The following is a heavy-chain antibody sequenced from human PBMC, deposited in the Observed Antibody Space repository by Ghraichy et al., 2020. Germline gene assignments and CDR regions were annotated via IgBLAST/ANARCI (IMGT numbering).Heavy chain of an antibody. V-gene: IGHV4-59*01. J-gene: IGHJ4*02. CDR1: GGSISSYY. CDR3: ARDRRAGYFDY. CDR2: IYYSGST. Sequence: SQTLSLTCTVSGGSISSYYWSWIRQPPGKGLEWIGYIYYSGSTNHNPSLKSRVTISVDTSKNQFSLKLSSVTAADTAVYYCARDRRAGYFDYWGQGTLVTVSS.